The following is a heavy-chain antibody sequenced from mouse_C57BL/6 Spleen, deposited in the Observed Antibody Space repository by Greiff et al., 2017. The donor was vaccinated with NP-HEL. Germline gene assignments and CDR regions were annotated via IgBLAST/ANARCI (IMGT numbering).Heavy chain of an antibody. V-gene: IGHV1-53*01. Sequence: QVQLQQPGTELVKPGASVKLSCKASGYTFTSYWMHWVKQRPGQGLEWIGNINPSNGGTNYNEKFKSKATLTVDTSSSTAYMQLSSLTSEDSAVYYCARPFYDGYPSGYFDVWGTGTTVTVSS. CDR1: GYTFTSYW. CDR2: INPSNGGT. J-gene: IGHJ1*03. D-gene: IGHD2-3*01. CDR3: ARPFYDGYPSGYFDV.